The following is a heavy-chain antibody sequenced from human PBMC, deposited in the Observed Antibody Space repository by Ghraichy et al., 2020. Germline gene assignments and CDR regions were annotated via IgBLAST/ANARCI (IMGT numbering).Heavy chain of an antibody. CDR1: GASINSGSYY. V-gene: IGHV4-39*02. D-gene: IGHD3-16*01. CDR2: IHHSGTT. J-gene: IGHJ6*02. CDR3: ARDHQLQPYAYYYGMDV. Sequence: SETLSLTCTVSGASINSGSYYWVWIRQPPGKGLEWIGSIHHSGTTYFNPSLKSRVIISVDMPKNQFSLNLTSVTAADTVLYFCARDHQLQPYAYYYGMDVWGQGTTVTVSS.